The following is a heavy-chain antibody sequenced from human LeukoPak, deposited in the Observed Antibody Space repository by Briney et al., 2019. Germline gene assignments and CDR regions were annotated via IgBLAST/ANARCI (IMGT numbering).Heavy chain of an antibody. Sequence: GGSLRLSCTASGFTLGDYAMAWVRQAPGKGVEWVGFIRSKSYGGTTEYAASVKGRFTISRDDSKSIVYLQMNSLKTEDTAVYYCSRGPYCSSGSCYPDPDAFDIWGQGTVVTFSS. CDR1: GFTLGDYA. CDR2: IRSKSYGGTT. V-gene: IGHV3-49*04. D-gene: IGHD2-15*01. CDR3: SRGPYCSSGSCYPDPDAFDI. J-gene: IGHJ3*02.